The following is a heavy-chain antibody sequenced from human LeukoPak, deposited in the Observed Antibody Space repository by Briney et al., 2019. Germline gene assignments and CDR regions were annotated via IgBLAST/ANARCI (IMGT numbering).Heavy chain of an antibody. CDR2: INPNSGGT. J-gene: IGHJ4*02. D-gene: IGHD4-17*01. CDR1: GYTFTGYY. V-gene: IGHV1-2*02. Sequence: ASVKVSCKASGYTFTGYYMHWVRQAPGQGLEWMGWINPNSGGTNYAQKFQGRVTMTEDTSTDTAYMELSSLRSEDTAVYYCATDPRYFGVWGQGTLVTVSS. CDR3: ATDPRYFGV.